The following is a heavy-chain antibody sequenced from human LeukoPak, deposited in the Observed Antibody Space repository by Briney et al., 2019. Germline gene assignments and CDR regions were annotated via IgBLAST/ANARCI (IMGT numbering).Heavy chain of an antibody. CDR2: NRWNSGRI. CDR3: AKDRYGYYGSGSYSP. V-gene: IGHV3-9*01. CDR1: VFTFDDYA. J-gene: IGHJ5*02. Sequence: RSLSLSCAASVFTFDDYAMYWVRPAAGKGLEGVSGNRWNSGRIDYADSVKGRFTISRDNPKNPLYLQMNSLRAEDTALYYCAKDRYGYYGSGSYSPWGQGTLVTVPS. D-gene: IGHD3-10*01.